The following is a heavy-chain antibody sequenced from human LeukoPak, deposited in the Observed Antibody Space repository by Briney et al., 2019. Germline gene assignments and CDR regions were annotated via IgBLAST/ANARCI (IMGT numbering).Heavy chain of an antibody. J-gene: IGHJ4*02. CDR1: GGTFSSYA. CDR2: IIPIFGTA. D-gene: IGHD3-22*01. Sequence: SVKVSCKASGGTFSSYAISWVGQAPGQGVEWMGGIIPIFGTAKYAQKFQGRVTITTNESTSTAYMELSSLRSEDTAVYYCARGRVGYYDSSGYYYGFDYWGQGTLVTVSS. V-gene: IGHV1-69*05. CDR3: ARGRVGYYDSSGYYYGFDY.